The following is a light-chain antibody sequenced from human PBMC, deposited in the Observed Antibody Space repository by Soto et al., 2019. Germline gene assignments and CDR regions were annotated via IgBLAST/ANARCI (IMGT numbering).Light chain of an antibody. Sequence: DIQLTQSPSTLSASVGDRVTITCRASQSITTYVNWYQQKPGKAPKLLIYAASNLQSGVPSRFSGSGSGTHFTLTINSLQREDFATYYCQQSFSTPTFGGGTKVDIK. V-gene: IGKV1-39*01. CDR3: QQSFSTPT. CDR1: QSITTY. J-gene: IGKJ4*01. CDR2: AAS.